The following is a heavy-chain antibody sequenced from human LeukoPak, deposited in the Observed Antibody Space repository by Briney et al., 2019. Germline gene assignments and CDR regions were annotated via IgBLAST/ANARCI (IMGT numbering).Heavy chain of an antibody. Sequence: GGSLRLSCAASGFTFSDYYMSWIRQAPGKGLEWVSYISSSSSYTNYADSVKGRFTISRDNAKNSLYLQMNSLRAEDTAVYYCARQSRDGSKTRGYYFDYWGQGTLVTVSS. CDR2: ISSSSSYT. V-gene: IGHV3-11*03. D-gene: IGHD3-10*01. J-gene: IGHJ4*02. CDR3: ARQSRDGSKTRGYYFDY. CDR1: GFTFSDYY.